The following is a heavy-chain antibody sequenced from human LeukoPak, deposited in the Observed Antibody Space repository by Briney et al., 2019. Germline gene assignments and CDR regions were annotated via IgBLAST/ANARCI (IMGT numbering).Heavy chain of an antibody. CDR2: ISWNSGSI. Sequence: PGGSLRLSCAASGFTFDDYAMHWVRQAPGKGLEWVSGISWNSGSIGYADSVKGRFTISRDNAKNSLYLQMNSLRAEDTALYYCASDTIGGYYYYYKDVWGKGTTVTVSS. D-gene: IGHD3-16*01. J-gene: IGHJ6*03. CDR3: ASDTIGGYYYYYKDV. CDR1: GFTFDDYA. V-gene: IGHV3-9*01.